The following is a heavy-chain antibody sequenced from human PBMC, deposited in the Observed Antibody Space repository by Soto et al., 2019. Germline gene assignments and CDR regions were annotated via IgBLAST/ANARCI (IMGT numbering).Heavy chain of an antibody. CDR2: ISSSANSI. V-gene: IGHV3-48*01. CDR3: GRATYYDNI. D-gene: IGHD3-16*01. CDR1: GFTFSAYS. J-gene: IGHJ4*02. Sequence: GGSLSLSCAASGFTFSAYSMNWVRQAPGKGLEWVSYISSSANSINYADSVKGRFTISRDNAKNSLYLQMNSLRAEDAAVYYCGRATYYDNIWGQGTQVTVSS.